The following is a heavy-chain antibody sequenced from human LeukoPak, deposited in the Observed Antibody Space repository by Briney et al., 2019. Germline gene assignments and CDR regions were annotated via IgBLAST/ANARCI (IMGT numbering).Heavy chain of an antibody. V-gene: IGHV1-46*01. Sequence: ASVKVSCKASGYAFTSYYMHWVRQAPGQGLEWMGIINPSGGSTSYAQKFQGRVTMTRDTSTSTVYMELSSLRSEDTAVYYCAREFGGYYDSSGYHDIDYWGQGTPVTVSS. CDR2: INPSGGST. CDR3: AREFGGYYDSSGYHDIDY. D-gene: IGHD3-22*01. CDR1: GYAFTSYY. J-gene: IGHJ4*02.